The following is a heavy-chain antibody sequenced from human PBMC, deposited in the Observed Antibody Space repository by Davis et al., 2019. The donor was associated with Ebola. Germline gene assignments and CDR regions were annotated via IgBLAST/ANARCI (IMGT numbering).Heavy chain of an antibody. CDR2: IYPGDSHT. V-gene: IGHV5-51*01. CDR3: ARGGRHSNVDFDY. D-gene: IGHD2-15*01. J-gene: IGHJ4*02. CDR1: GYDFTSYW. Sequence: TVSCKGSGYDFTSYWIGRVRQVSGNGLEWMGIIYPGDSHTRYSPSFQGHVTMSVDKSITTAYLQWNSLEASDTAMYYCARGGRHSNVDFDYWGQGTLVTVSS.